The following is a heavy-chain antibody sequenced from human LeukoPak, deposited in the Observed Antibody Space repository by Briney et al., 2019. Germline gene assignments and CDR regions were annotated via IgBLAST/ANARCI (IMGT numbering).Heavy chain of an antibody. V-gene: IGHV4-59*01. Sequence: PSETLSLTCTVSGGSISSYYWSWIRQPPGKGLEWIGYIYYSGMTNYNPSLKSRVTISLDTSKNQFSLKLSSVTAADTAVYYCASVGYDDYYIDFWGQGTLVTVSS. D-gene: IGHD4-17*01. CDR2: IYYSGMT. CDR1: GGSISSYY. J-gene: IGHJ4*02. CDR3: ASVGYDDYYIDF.